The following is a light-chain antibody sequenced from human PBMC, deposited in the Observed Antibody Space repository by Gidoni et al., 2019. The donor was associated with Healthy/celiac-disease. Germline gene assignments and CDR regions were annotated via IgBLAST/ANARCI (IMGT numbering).Light chain of an antibody. J-gene: IGKJ2*03. CDR2: AAS. CDR3: QQSYSNPPS. Sequence: DIQTTQSPSSLSASVGDRVTITCRASQSISSYLNWFQQKPGKAPKLLIYAASSLQSGVPSRFSGSGSGTDFTLTISSLQREDFATYYCQQSYSNPPSFGQGTKLEIK. CDR1: QSISSY. V-gene: IGKV1-39*01.